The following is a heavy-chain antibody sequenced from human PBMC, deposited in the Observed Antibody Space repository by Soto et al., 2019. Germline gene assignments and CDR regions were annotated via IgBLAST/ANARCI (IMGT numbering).Heavy chain of an antibody. CDR1: GGSINSGSYY. CDR2: INYSGST. CDR3: ARDRLMGQFFGS. Sequence: QVQLQESGPGLVKPSQTLSLTCTVTGGSINSGSYYWSWIRQHPGKGLEWIGNINYSGSTYYNPSLKSRVIMSVDASRNQIFLKLTSVTAADTAVYYCARDRLMGQFFGSWGQGTLVTVSS. D-gene: IGHD3-10*01. V-gene: IGHV4-31*03. J-gene: IGHJ4*02.